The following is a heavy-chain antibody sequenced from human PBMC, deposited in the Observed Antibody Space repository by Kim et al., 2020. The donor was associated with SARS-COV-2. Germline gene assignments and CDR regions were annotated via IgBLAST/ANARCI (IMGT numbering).Heavy chain of an antibody. V-gene: IGHV4-4*02. CDR2: IYHSGST. CDR1: GGSISSSNW. D-gene: IGHD2-2*01. Sequence: SETLSLTCAVSGGSISSSNWWSWVRQPPGKGLEWIGEIYHSGSTNYNPSLKSRVTISVDKSKNQFSLKLSSVTAADTAVYYCARFCTSCYGGLDYWGQGTLVTVSS. CDR3: ARFCTSCYGGLDY. J-gene: IGHJ4*02.